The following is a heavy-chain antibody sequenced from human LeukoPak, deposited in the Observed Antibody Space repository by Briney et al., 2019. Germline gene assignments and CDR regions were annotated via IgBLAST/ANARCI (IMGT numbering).Heavy chain of an antibody. J-gene: IGHJ3*01. Sequence: GGSLRLSCAASGFTFSSYAMHWVRQAPGKGLEWVAVISYDGSNKYYADSVKGRFTIPRDNSKNTLYLQMNSLRAEDTAVYYCAKEGTRSHSQWAFDFWGQGTMVTVSS. V-gene: IGHV3-30-3*02. D-gene: IGHD6-19*01. CDR1: GFTFSSYA. CDR3: AKEGTRSHSQWAFDF. CDR2: ISYDGSNK.